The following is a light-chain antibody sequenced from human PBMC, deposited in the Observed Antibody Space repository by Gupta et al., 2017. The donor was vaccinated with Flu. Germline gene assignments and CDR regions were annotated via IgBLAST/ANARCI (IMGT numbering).Light chain of an antibody. CDR1: SSDVGGYNL. CDR3: CSYAGSSTSWV. Sequence: QSALPQPASVSGSPGQSITISCTGTSSDVGGYNLVSWYQQHPGKAPKLMIYEGSKRPSGVSNRFSGSKSGNTASLTISGLQAEDEADYYCCSYAGSSTSWVFGGGTKLTVL. CDR2: EGS. J-gene: IGLJ3*02. V-gene: IGLV2-23*01.